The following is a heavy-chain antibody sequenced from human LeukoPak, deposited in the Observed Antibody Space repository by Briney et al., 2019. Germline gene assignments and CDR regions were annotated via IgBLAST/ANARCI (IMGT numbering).Heavy chain of an antibody. CDR2: IDTYNGNT. V-gene: IGHV1-18*01. CDR3: ARAYFDFWSGHFPLPRY. J-gene: IGHJ4*02. Sequence: ASVKVSCKASGYTFTNYGISWVRQAPGQGLEWMGWIDTYNGNTNYAHKLQGRVTMTTDTSTSTAYMELRSLRSDDTAIYYCARAYFDFWSGHFPLPRYWGQGTLVTVSS. D-gene: IGHD3-3*01. CDR1: GYTFTNYG.